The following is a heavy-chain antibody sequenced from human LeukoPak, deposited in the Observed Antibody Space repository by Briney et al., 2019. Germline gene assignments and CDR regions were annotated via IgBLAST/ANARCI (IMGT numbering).Heavy chain of an antibody. CDR3: ASNGGSGSYFVDY. D-gene: IGHD3-10*01. V-gene: IGHV3-30*03. CDR2: ISYDGSNK. Sequence: GGSLRLSCAASGFTFSSYGMHWVRQAPGKGLEWVAVISYDGSNKYYADSVKGRFTISRDNSKNTLYPQMNSLRAEDTAVYYCASNGGSGSYFVDYWGQGTLVTVSS. CDR1: GFTFSSYG. J-gene: IGHJ4*02.